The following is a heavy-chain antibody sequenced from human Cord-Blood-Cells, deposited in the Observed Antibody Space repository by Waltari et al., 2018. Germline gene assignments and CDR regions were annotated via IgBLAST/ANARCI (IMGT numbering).Heavy chain of an antibody. D-gene: IGHD7-27*01. CDR3: ARGNWGRDDAFDI. V-gene: IGHV1-69*01. Sequence: SWVRQAPGQGLEWMGGIIPIFGTANYAQKFQGRVTITADESTSTAYMELSSLRSEDTAVYYCARGNWGRDDAFDIWGQGTMVTVSS. J-gene: IGHJ3*02. CDR2: IIPIFGTA.